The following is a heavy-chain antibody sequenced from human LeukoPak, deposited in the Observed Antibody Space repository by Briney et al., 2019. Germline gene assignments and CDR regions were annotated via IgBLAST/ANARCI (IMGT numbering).Heavy chain of an antibody. CDR2: ISSSSSYI. V-gene: IGHV3-21*01. J-gene: IGHJ4*02. CDR1: GFTFSSYS. CDR3: ARDRGGYTYGFNY. D-gene: IGHD5-18*01. Sequence: PGGSLRLSCAASGFTFSSYSMNWVSQAPGKGLEWVSSISSSSSYIYYADSVKGRFTISRDNAKNSLYLQMDSLRAEDTAVYYCARDRGGYTYGFNYWGQGTLVTVSS.